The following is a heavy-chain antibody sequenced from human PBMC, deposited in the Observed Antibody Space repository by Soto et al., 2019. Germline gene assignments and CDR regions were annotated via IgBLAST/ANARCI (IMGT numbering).Heavy chain of an antibody. CDR3: VKDLRRGYFDY. V-gene: IGHV3-30*18. CDR1: GFTFNIHA. Sequence: QVQLVESGGGVVQPGRSLRLSCAASGFTFNIHAMRWVRQAPGKGLEWVVLISYDGSNRHYVDSVKGRFTISRDNSKNTLSLQMNSLRPEDTAVYYCVKDLRRGYFDYWGQGTLVTVSS. D-gene: IGHD3-10*01. J-gene: IGHJ4*02. CDR2: ISYDGSNR.